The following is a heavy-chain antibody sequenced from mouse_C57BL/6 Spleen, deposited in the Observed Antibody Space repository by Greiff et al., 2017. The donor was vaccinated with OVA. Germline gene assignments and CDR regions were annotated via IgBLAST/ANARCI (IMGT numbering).Heavy chain of an antibody. CDR3: ARYYYGSYWYFDV. D-gene: IGHD1-1*01. Sequence: VKVVDSGPGLVAPSQSLSITCTVSGFSLTSYAISWVRQPPGKGLEWLGVIWTGGGTNYNSALKSRLSISKDNSKSQVFLKMNSLQTDDTARYYCARYYYGSYWYFDVWGTGTTVTVSS. CDR2: IWTGGGT. V-gene: IGHV2-9-1*01. J-gene: IGHJ1*03. CDR1: GFSLTSYA.